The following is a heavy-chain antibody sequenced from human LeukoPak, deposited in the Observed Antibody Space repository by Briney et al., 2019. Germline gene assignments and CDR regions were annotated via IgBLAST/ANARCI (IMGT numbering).Heavy chain of an antibody. CDR1: GFTFSSYG. CDR3: AKEGMHIAVAGRNAFDI. J-gene: IGHJ3*02. V-gene: IGHV3-30*18. Sequence: GGSPRLSCAASGFTFSSYGMHWVRQAPGKGLEWVAVISYDGSNKYYADSVKGRFTISRDNSKNTLYLQMNSLRAEDTAVYYCAKEGMHIAVAGRNAFDIWGQGTMVTVSS. D-gene: IGHD6-19*01. CDR2: ISYDGSNK.